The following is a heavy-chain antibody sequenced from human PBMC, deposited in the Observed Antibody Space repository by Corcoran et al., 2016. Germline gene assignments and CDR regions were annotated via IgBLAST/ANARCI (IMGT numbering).Heavy chain of an antibody. D-gene: IGHD6-13*01. J-gene: IGHJ6*02. CDR2: ISAYNGNT. V-gene: IGHV1-18*01. CDR1: GYTFTSYG. Sequence: QVQLVQSGAEVKKPGASVKVSCKASGYTFTSYGISWVRQAPGQGLEWMGWISAYNGNTNYAQKLQGRVTMTTDTSTSTAYMELRSLRSDDTAVYYCARERAAGTYYYYYGMDVWGQGTTVTVSS. CDR3: ARERAAGTYYYYYGMDV.